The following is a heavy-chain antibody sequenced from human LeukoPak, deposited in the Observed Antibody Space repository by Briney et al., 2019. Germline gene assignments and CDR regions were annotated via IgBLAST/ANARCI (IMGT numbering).Heavy chain of an antibody. Sequence: GGSLRLSCAASGFTFFDYAMTWVRQAPGKGLEWVSALSGGGDKSFYADSVKGRFTISRDNSKNMLFLQMNNLRAEDTAVYFCAKDTRRGSGMKDGFEFWGHGTMVTVSP. CDR2: LSGGGDKS. V-gene: IGHV3-23*01. J-gene: IGHJ3*01. D-gene: IGHD3-10*01. CDR1: GFTFFDYA. CDR3: AKDTRRGSGMKDGFEF.